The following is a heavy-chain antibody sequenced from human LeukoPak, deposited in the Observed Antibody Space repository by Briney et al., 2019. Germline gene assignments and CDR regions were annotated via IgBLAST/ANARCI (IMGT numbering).Heavy chain of an antibody. CDR1: GFPFSSYW. J-gene: IGHJ4*02. CDR3: AAITIFGVEPFDY. CDR2: IKQDGSKK. D-gene: IGHD3-3*01. Sequence: GGSLRLSCVASGFPFSSYWMTWVRQAPGKGLEWVANIKQDGSKKSYVDSVKGRFTISRDNAKNTLYLQMNSLRAEDTAVYYCAAITIFGVEPFDYWGQGTLVTVSS. V-gene: IGHV3-7*01.